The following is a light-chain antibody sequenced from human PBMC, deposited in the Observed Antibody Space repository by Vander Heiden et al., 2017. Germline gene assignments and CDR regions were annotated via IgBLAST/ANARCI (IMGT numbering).Light chain of an antibody. CDR2: DGT. CDR1: SRDVGRYTF. CDR3: CSHADSSTFDWV. Sequence: QSALPQPPSVSGSPGQPTPIPCPGTSRDVGRYTFVSWYQQHPGKAPKLIILDGTKRPSGISNRFSCSNSGNTASPTISGLQAGDEADDDCCSHADSSTFDWVFGGGTKLTVL. J-gene: IGLJ3*02. V-gene: IGLV2-23*03.